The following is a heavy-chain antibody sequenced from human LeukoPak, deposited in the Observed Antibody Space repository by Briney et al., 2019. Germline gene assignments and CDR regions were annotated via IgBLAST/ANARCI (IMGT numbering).Heavy chain of an antibody. V-gene: IGHV3-23*01. Sequence: GGSLRLSCAASGFTFSSYAMSWVRQAPGKGLEWVSAISGSGGSTYYADSVKGRFTISRDNSKNTLYLQMNSLRAEDTAVYYCAKDAPMGRFDYGEHDALDIWGQGTMVTVSS. CDR1: GFTFSSYA. J-gene: IGHJ3*02. CDR2: ISGSGGST. CDR3: AKDAPMGRFDYGEHDALDI. D-gene: IGHD4-17*01.